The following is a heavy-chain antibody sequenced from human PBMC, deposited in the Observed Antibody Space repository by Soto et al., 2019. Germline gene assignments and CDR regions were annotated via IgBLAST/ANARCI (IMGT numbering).Heavy chain of an antibody. CDR1: GYIFPSCT. D-gene: IGHD4-17*01. V-gene: IGHV1-18*01. J-gene: IGHJ4*02. Sequence: QVQLVQSGAEVKKPGASVKVSCKAPGYIFPSCTISWVRQAPGQGLEWMGWISAYNGNIKDAQKVRGRFTLTTATSTSTAYMELRSRTSDDAAMYYCAIANYGDNDYWGQGTLVTVSS. CDR3: AIANYGDNDY. CDR2: ISAYNGNI.